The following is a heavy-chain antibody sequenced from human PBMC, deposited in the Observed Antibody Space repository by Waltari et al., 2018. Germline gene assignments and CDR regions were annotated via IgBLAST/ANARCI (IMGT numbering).Heavy chain of an antibody. J-gene: IGHJ4*02. V-gene: IGHV4-4*02. CDR2: VYRSGRT. Sequence: QLQLQESGPGLAQPSGTLSLPYALSGDSMSSTHWWNWVRQPPGKGLEWIGQVYRSGRTNYNPSFAGRVTVSLDMSNNQFSLKVSSATAADTAVYYCARDRGRGLYLDSWGPGTLVNVSP. CDR1: GDSMSSTHW. CDR3: ARDRGRGLYLDS. D-gene: IGHD2-15*01.